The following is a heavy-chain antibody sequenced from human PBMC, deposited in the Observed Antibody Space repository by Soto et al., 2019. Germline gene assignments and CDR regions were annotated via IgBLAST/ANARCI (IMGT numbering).Heavy chain of an antibody. Sequence: QEQLVESGGGVVQPGRSLRLSCAASGLPFSYYAMHWVRQAPGKGLEWLAVISYDGSYTYYADSVKGRFTISRDNSKSTLSLQMNSLRAEDTAMYYCAKLVPRNYDSSGYLSDTFDIWGQGTMVTVSS. CDR3: AKLVPRNYDSSGYLSDTFDI. CDR1: GLPFSYYA. V-gene: IGHV3-30*18. CDR2: ISYDGSYT. D-gene: IGHD3-22*01. J-gene: IGHJ3*02.